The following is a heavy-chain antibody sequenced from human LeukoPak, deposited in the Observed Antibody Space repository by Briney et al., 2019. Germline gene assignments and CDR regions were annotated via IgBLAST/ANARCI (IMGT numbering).Heavy chain of an antibody. J-gene: IGHJ4*02. CDR1: GFTFSCYL. CDR2: ISSDGSST. V-gene: IGHV3-74*01. Sequence: GGSLRLSCAASGFTFSCYLMHWVRQAPGKGLVWVSRISSDGSSTNYADSVMGRFTVSRDNAENTLFLQMNSLRAEDTAVYYCATLGSYFDYWGQGTLVTVSP. CDR3: ATLGSYFDY. D-gene: IGHD3-10*01.